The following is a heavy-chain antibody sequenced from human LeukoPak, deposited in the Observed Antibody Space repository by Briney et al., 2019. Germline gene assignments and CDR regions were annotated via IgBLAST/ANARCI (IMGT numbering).Heavy chain of an antibody. V-gene: IGHV3-7*01. Sequence: GGSLRLSCAASGFTFSSYWMSWVRQAPGKGLEWVANIKQDGSEKYYVDSVKGRFTISRDNAKNSLYLQMNSLRTEDTAVYYCARGWQLWLGYFDYWGQGTLVTVSS. CDR3: ARGWQLWLGYFDY. D-gene: IGHD5-18*01. CDR2: IKQDGSEK. J-gene: IGHJ4*02. CDR1: GFTFSSYW.